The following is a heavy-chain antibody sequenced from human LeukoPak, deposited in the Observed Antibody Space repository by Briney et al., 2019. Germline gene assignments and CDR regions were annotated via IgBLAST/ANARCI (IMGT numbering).Heavy chain of an antibody. V-gene: IGHV4-59*02. D-gene: IGHD1-26*01. Sequence: TSETLSLTCTVSGGSVSSYYWSWIRQPPGKGLEWIGYIYYSGSTNYNPSLKSRVTISVDTSKNQFSLKLSSVTAADTAVYYCARVKATGHFDYWGQGTLVTVSS. CDR1: GGSVSSYY. J-gene: IGHJ4*02. CDR2: IYYSGST. CDR3: ARVKATGHFDY.